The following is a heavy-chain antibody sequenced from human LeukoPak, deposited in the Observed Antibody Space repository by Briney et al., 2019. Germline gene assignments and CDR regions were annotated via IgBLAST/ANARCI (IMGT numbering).Heavy chain of an antibody. CDR2: INPNSGGT. D-gene: IGHD1-26*01. V-gene: IGHV1-2*02. CDR3: ARLKSSGNYLWYYFDY. J-gene: IGHJ4*02. Sequence: ASVKVSCKASGYTFTGYYMHWVRQAPGQGLEWMGWINPNSGGTNYAQKFQGRVTMTRDTSISTAYMELSRLRSDDTAAYYCARLKSSGNYLWYYFDYWGQGTLVTVSS. CDR1: GYTFTGYY.